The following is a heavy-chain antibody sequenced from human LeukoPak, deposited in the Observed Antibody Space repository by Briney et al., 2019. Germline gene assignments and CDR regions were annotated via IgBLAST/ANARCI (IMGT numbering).Heavy chain of an antibody. J-gene: IGHJ5*02. V-gene: IGHV7-4-1*02. Sequence: HRASVKVSCRASGYTFTSYAMNWVRQAPGQGLEWMGWINTNTGNPTYAQGFTGRFVFSLDTSVSTAYLQISSLKAEDTAVYYCARAESYDEVVPAAMHEYNWFDPWGQGTLVTVSS. D-gene: IGHD2-2*01. CDR2: INTNTGNP. CDR3: ARAESYDEVVPAAMHEYNWFDP. CDR1: GYTFTSYA.